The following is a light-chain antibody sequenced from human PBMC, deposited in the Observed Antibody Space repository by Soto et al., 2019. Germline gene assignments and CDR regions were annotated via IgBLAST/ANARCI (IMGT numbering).Light chain of an antibody. CDR3: KQYDCYSPYT. V-gene: IGKV1-5*03. Sequence: DIQMTQFPPTLSASIGDRVTITCRASQTISSLAWYQQKPGKAPKLLIYKASTLETGVPSRFSGSGSGTEFTLTISSLQPDDFATHYCKQYDCYSPYTFGQGTRLEIK. CDR2: KAS. CDR1: QTISS. J-gene: IGKJ2*01.